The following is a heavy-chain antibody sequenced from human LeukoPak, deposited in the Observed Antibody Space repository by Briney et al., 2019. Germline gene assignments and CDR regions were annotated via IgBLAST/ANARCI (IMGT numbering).Heavy chain of an antibody. D-gene: IGHD2-2*02. Sequence: SETLSLTCTVSGGSISSFYWSWIRQPPGKGLEWIGYVSYTGSTSYNPSLESRVTISADTSKNQFSPKLTSVTAADTAVYYCARYTDCSSPSCYSDWFDPWGQGTLVTVST. V-gene: IGHV4-59*01. CDR3: ARYTDCSSPSCYSDWFDP. J-gene: IGHJ5*02. CDR2: VSYTGST. CDR1: GGSISSFY.